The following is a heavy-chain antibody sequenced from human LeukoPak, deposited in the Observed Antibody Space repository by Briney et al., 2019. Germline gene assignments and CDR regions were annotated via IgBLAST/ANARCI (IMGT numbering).Heavy chain of an antibody. Sequence: PSETLSLTCTLSGGSIRNYYWSWIRQPPGTGLEWIGYVHHTGNTKYNPSLESRATISIDTSKNQFSLKLSSVTAADSAVYYCAKSDGSGSYFDYWGQGTLVTVS. J-gene: IGHJ4*02. V-gene: IGHV4-59*03. CDR2: VHHTGNT. CDR1: GGSIRNYY. D-gene: IGHD3-10*01. CDR3: AKSDGSGSYFDY.